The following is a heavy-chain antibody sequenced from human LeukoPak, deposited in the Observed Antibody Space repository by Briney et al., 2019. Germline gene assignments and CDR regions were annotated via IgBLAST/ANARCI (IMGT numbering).Heavy chain of an antibody. CDR2: ISGSGGST. Sequence: GGSLRLSCAAYGFTLSNYVMGWVRQAPGKGLEWVSVISGSGGSTDYAGSVKGRFTISRDKSKNTMYLQMSSLRAEDTALYYCTKLDYWSGSQYWGRGTLVTVSS. D-gene: IGHD3-3*01. CDR3: TKLDYWSGSQY. V-gene: IGHV3-23*01. CDR1: GFTLSNYV. J-gene: IGHJ4*02.